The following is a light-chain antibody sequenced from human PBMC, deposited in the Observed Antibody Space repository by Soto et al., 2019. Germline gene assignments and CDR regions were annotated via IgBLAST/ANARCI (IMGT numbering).Light chain of an antibody. V-gene: IGKV1-5*01. CDR3: QRYGGT. Sequence: DIQMTQSPSTVSASVGDRVTITCRANQTITTWLAWYQQKPGKAPKLLISDASSLQSGVSSRFSGSGSGTDFTLTIISLQADYFATYYCQRYGGTFGQGTRVELK. CDR2: DAS. J-gene: IGKJ1*01. CDR1: QTITTW.